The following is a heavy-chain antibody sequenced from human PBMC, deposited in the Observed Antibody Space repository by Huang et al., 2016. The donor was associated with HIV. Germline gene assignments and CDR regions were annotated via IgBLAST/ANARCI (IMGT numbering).Heavy chain of an antibody. Sequence: QVQLVESGGGVVQPGRSLRLSCAVSGFTFRDHPMHWVRQAPGKGLGWVAVISLDGRNKFYADCVRGRFTISRDNSKNILYLQVNSLTPTDTSIYYCARDTTTVAGLDFWGQGALVTVSS. CDR3: ARDTTTVAGLDF. D-gene: IGHD6-19*01. V-gene: IGHV3-30*14. CDR2: ISLDGRNK. CDR1: GFTFRDHP. J-gene: IGHJ4*02.